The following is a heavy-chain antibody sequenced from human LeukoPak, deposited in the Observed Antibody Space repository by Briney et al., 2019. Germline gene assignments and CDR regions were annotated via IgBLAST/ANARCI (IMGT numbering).Heavy chain of an antibody. J-gene: IGHJ2*01. V-gene: IGHV5-51*01. CDR3: ARHIHSSSRPQGWYVDF. D-gene: IGHD6-13*01. CDR1: GYSFTSYW. Sequence: GEALKISCKGSGYSFTSYWIGWVRQMPGKGLEWMGIIYPGDSERRYCPSFQGQVTISADESISTAYLQWSSLKASDTAMYYCARHIHSSSRPQGWYVDFWGRGTLVTVSS. CDR2: IYPGDSER.